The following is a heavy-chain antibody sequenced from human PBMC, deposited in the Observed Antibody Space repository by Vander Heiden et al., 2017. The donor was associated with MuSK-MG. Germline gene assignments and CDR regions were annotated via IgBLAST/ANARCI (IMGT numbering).Heavy chain of an antibody. D-gene: IGHD1-1*01. CDR3: AKDTGHTSSGGFDL. V-gene: IGHV3-9*01. CDR1: GFTFDDYA. Sequence: EVQLVESGGGLVQPGRSLRLACAASGFTFDDYAMHWVRQAPGKGLEWVSGISWNSARIDYADSVKGRFTISRDSAKNSLYLQMNSLRNEDTAFYYCAKDTGHTSSGGFDLWGQGTLVTVSS. J-gene: IGHJ4*02. CDR2: ISWNSARI.